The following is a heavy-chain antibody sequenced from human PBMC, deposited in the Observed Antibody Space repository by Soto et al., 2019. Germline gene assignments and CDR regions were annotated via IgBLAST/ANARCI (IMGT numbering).Heavy chain of an antibody. V-gene: IGHV1-46*03. CDR3: ASALGITGTTGRAFDI. CDR1: GYTFTSYY. D-gene: IGHD1-7*01. CDR2: INPSGGST. J-gene: IGHJ3*02. Sequence: ASVKVSCKASGYTFTSYYMHWVRQAPGQGLEWMGIINPSGGSTSYAQKFQGRVTMTRDTSTSTVYMELSSLRSEDTAVYYCASALGITGTTGRAFDIWGQGTMVNVSS.